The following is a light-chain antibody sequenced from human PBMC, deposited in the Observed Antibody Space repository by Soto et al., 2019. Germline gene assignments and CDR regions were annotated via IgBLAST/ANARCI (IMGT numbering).Light chain of an antibody. CDR1: SDSVSTRHY. Sequence: QTVVTQESSFSVSPGGTVTLTCALSSDSVSTRHYPSWYQQTPGQAPRTLIYSTNIRSSGVPDRFSGSILGNKAALTITGAQADDEADYYCVVFLGCGISVFGGGTKLTV. J-gene: IGLJ2*01. CDR2: STN. CDR3: VVFLGCGISV. V-gene: IGLV8-61*01.